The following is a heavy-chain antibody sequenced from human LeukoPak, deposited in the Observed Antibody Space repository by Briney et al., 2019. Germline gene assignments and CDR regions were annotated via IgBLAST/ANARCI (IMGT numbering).Heavy chain of an antibody. CDR2: INSSSGAT. Sequence: GASVKVSCKASGYSFTDYYIHWVRQAPGQGLEWMGWINSSSGATNYAQKFQGRVTMTRDTSISTAYMELTRLGSDDTAVYYCARDGSLAYWGQGTLVTVSS. V-gene: IGHV1-2*02. D-gene: IGHD5-12*01. J-gene: IGHJ4*02. CDR3: ARDGSLAY. CDR1: GYSFTDYY.